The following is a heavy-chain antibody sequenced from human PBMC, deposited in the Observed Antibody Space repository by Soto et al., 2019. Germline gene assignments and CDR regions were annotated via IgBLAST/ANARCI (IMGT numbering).Heavy chain of an antibody. D-gene: IGHD2-15*01. CDR1: GFTFSSYW. V-gene: IGHV3-7*01. Sequence: HPGGSLRLSCAASGFTFSSYWMSWVRQAPGKGLEWVANIKQDGSEKYYVDSVKGRFTISRDNAKNSLYLQMNSLRAEDTAVYYCASRGVFFEGYCSGGSCPKRTYYGMDVWGQGTTVTVSS. CDR2: IKQDGSEK. CDR3: ASRGVFFEGYCSGGSCPKRTYYGMDV. J-gene: IGHJ6*02.